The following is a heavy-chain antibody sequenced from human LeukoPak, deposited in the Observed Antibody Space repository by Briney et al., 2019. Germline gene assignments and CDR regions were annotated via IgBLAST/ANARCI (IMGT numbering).Heavy chain of an antibody. CDR1: GYTFTSYD. D-gene: IGHD6-13*01. CDR2: MNPNSGNT. J-gene: IGHJ5*02. CDR3: ARGMPYSSSWYRPLDP. V-gene: IGHV1-8*01. Sequence: ASVKVSCKASGYTFTSYDINWVRQATGQGLGWMGWMNPNSGNTGYAQKFQGRVTMTRNTSISTAYMELSSLRSEDTAVYYCARGMPYSSSWYRPLDPWGQGTLVTVSS.